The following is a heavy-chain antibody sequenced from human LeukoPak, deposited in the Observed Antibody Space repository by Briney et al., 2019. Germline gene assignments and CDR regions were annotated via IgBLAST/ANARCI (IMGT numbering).Heavy chain of an antibody. Sequence: ASVKVSCKASGGTFSSYAISWVRQAPGHGLEWMGRIIPIFGTANYAQKFQGRVTITTDESTSTAYMELSSLRSEDTAVYYCAGHLYYYDSSGHWGYFDYWGQGTLVTVSS. CDR2: IIPIFGTA. J-gene: IGHJ4*02. CDR3: AGHLYYYDSSGHWGYFDY. V-gene: IGHV1-69*05. CDR1: GGTFSSYA. D-gene: IGHD3-22*01.